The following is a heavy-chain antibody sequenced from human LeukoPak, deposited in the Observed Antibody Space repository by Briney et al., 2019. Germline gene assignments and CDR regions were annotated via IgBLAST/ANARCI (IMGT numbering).Heavy chain of an antibody. V-gene: IGHV4-59*01. Sequence: PSETLSLTCTVSGGSISSYYWSWIRQPPGKGLEWIGYIYYSGSTNYNPSLKSRVTISVDTSKNQFSLKLSSVTAADTAVYYCARSGIAAAGKASSSAFDYWGQGTLVTVSS. CDR3: ARSGIAAAGKASSSAFDY. CDR2: IYYSGST. CDR1: GGSISSYY. J-gene: IGHJ4*02. D-gene: IGHD6-13*01.